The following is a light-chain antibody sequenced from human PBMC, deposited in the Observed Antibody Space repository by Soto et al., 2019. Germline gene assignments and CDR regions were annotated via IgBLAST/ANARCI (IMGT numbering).Light chain of an antibody. Sequence: EIVMTQSPATLSVSPGERATLSCRASQSVSSQLAWYQQKPGQAPRLLIYDASTRATGTPARFSGSGSGTEFTLTISSLQSEDFAVYYCQQYIRWPLTFGGGTKVDIK. V-gene: IGKV3-15*01. CDR2: DAS. CDR3: QQYIRWPLT. J-gene: IGKJ4*01. CDR1: QSVSSQ.